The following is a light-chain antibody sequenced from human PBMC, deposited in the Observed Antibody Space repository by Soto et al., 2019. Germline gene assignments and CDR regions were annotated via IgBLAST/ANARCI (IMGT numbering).Light chain of an antibody. V-gene: IGKV3-20*01. CDR3: QHYDSSSWT. CDR2: GAF. CDR1: QSVTSIY. Sequence: EIVLTQSPGTLSLSPGERATLSCRASQSVTSIYLAWYQQKPGQAPRLLIYGAFNRATGIPDRFSGSGSGTDFTLTISRLEPGDFAVYYCQHYDSSSWTFGQGTKVEVK. J-gene: IGKJ1*01.